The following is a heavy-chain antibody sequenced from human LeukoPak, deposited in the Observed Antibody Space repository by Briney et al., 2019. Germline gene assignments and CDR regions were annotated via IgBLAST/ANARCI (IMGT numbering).Heavy chain of an antibody. J-gene: IGHJ5*02. CDR2: IYYSGST. CDR1: GGSISSYY. D-gene: IGHD2-2*03. Sequence: SETLSLTCTVSGGSISSYYWTWIRQPPGKGLEWIGYIYYSGSTKYNPSLKSRVTMSVDTSKNRFSLKLSSVTAADTAVYYCARHRGYCSSTNCSYNWFDPWGQGTLVTVSS. V-gene: IGHV4-59*08. CDR3: ARHRGYCSSTNCSYNWFDP.